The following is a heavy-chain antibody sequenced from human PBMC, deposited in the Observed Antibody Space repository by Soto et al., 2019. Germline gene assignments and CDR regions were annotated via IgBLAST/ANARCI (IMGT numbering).Heavy chain of an antibody. V-gene: IGHV3-30-3*01. CDR2: ISYDGSNK. CDR1: GFTFSSYA. CDR3: ARGIRLPLDRYYYGMDV. Sequence: PGGSLRLSCAASGFTFSSYAMHWVRQAPGKGLEWVAVISYDGSNKYYADSVKGRFTISRDNSKNTLYLQMNSLRAEDTAVYYCARGIRLPLDRYYYGMDVWGQGTTVTVSS. J-gene: IGHJ6*02. D-gene: IGHD1-20*01.